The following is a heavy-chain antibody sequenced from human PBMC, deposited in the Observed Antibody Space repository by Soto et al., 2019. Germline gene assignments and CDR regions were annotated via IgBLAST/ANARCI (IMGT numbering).Heavy chain of an antibody. CDR3: VRDSHDYIWGSYRHDSFAI. CDR1: GFTFSSYS. Sequence: EVQLVESGGGLVQPGGSLRLSCAASGFTFSSYSMNWVRQAPGKGLEWVSYISSSSSTIYYADSVKGRFTISRDNAKNSLYLQMNSLRAEDTAVYYCVRDSHDYIWGSYRHDSFAIWGQGTMVTVSS. CDR2: ISSSSSTI. J-gene: IGHJ3*02. D-gene: IGHD3-16*02. V-gene: IGHV3-48*01.